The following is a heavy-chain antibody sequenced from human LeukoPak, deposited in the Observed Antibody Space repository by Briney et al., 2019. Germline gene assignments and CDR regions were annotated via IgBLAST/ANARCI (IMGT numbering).Heavy chain of an antibody. V-gene: IGHV4-61*02. CDR2: ISSTGST. J-gene: IGHJ4*02. D-gene: IGHD6-6*01. CDR1: GGSISSGGHY. Sequence: PSETLSLTCTVSGGSISSGGHYWSWIRQPAGKGLEYLGRISSTGSTNYNPSLRSRVTISADTSKNHFSLKLTSVTAADTAVYYCASGPIGTYSSSQTFVYWGQGTLVTVSS. CDR3: ASGPIGTYSSSQTFVY.